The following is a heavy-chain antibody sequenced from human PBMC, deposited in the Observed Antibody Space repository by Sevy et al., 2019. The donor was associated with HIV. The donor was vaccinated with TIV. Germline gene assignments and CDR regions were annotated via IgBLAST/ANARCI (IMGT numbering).Heavy chain of an antibody. CDR3: XKDLVXAAFDAFDI. V-gene: IGHV3-23*01. D-gene: IGHD2-15*01. CDR2: ISGGGXNT. Sequence: GGSLRLSCAAXGXXXSXXAMXXVRQAPXXXLEWXSAISGGGXNTYYADSVKGRFTISRDNSKNTLYLQMNSLRAEDTAVYYCXKDLVXAAFDAFDIWGQGTMVTVSS. CDR1: GXXXSXXA. J-gene: IGHJ3*02.